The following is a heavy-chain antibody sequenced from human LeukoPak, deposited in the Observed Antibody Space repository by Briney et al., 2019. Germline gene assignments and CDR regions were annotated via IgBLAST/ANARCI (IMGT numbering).Heavy chain of an antibody. CDR1: GGSISSSSYY. CDR2: IYYSGST. CDR3: ARGITIFGVVITYYFDY. V-gene: IGHV4-39*07. Sequence: PSETLSLTCTVSGGSISSSSYYWGWIRQPPGKGLEWIGSIYYSGSTYYNPSLKSRVTISVDTSKNQFSLKLSSVTAADTAVYYCARGITIFGVVITYYFDYWGQGTLVTVSS. D-gene: IGHD3-3*01. J-gene: IGHJ4*02.